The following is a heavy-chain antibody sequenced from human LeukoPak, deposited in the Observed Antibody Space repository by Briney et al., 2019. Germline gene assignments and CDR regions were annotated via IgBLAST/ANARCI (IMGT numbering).Heavy chain of an antibody. CDR2: IFYSGST. CDR3: ATTPALAVAGTLDPKE. Sequence: PSETLSLTCTVSGGSISSSSYYWGWIRQSPGKGLEWIGSIFYSGSTYYNPSLKSRVTISIDTSENQFSLKLNSVTAADTAVYYCATTPALAVAGTLDPKEWGQGTLVTVSS. D-gene: IGHD6-19*01. V-gene: IGHV4-39*01. CDR1: GGSISSSSYY. J-gene: IGHJ4*02.